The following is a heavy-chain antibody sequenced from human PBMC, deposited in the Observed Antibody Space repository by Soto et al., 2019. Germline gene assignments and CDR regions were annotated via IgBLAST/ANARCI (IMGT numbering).Heavy chain of an antibody. CDR1: GFIFDTFD. J-gene: IGHJ4*02. V-gene: IGHV3-23*01. CDR3: TKGAWLDDF. Sequence: EVQLLGSAGGLVQPGGSLRLSCAASGFIFDTFDMSWVRQAPGKGLEWVSAIIGHNGRTYYADSVTGRFTISKDNSNKTLYLQMNSLRVEDTAIYYCTKGAWLDDFCGQGVLVTVSS. CDR2: IIGHNGRT. D-gene: IGHD6-19*01.